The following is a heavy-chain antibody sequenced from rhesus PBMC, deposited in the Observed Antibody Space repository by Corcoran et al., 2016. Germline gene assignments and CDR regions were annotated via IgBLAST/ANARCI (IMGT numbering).Heavy chain of an antibody. CDR1: CAPIDDHKY. J-gene: IGHJ3*01. CDR2: VYGYSTST. V-gene: IGHV4-143*01. CDR3: ARRYPYNSGWPDAFDF. Sequence: QVPLQESGPGLVQPSETLSLTCTVSCAPIDDHKYRSWLRQAPGKGLEWTGGVYGYSTSTYYNPSLKSRLTFSKDTSKTQFSLKLNSVTAADTAVYYCARRYPYNSGWPDAFDFWGQGLWVTVSS. D-gene: IGHD6-31*01.